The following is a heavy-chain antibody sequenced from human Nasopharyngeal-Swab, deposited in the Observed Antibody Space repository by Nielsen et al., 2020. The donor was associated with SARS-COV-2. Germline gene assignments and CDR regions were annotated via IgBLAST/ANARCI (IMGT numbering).Heavy chain of an antibody. CDR2: IIPIFGTA. D-gene: IGHD5-12*01. Sequence: SVKVSCKASGGTFSSYAISWVRHAPGQGLEWMGGIIPIFGTANYAQKFQGRVTITADESTSTAYMELSSLRSEDTAVYYCARVAGASGYDFSGWGQGTLVTVSS. CDR1: GGTFSSYA. V-gene: IGHV1-69*13. J-gene: IGHJ4*02. CDR3: ARVAGASGYDFSG.